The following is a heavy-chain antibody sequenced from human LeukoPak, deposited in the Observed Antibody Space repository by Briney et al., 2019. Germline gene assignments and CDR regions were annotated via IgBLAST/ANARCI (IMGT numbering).Heavy chain of an antibody. Sequence: ASVKVSCKVSGYTLTESSMHWVRQAPGKGLEWMGGFDPEDGETIYAQKFQGRVTMTEDTSTDTAYMELSSLRSEDTAVYYCAALDPDSSDLDYWGQGTLVTVSS. CDR2: FDPEDGET. J-gene: IGHJ4*02. V-gene: IGHV1-24*01. CDR3: AALDPDSSDLDY. D-gene: IGHD3-22*01. CDR1: GYTLTESS.